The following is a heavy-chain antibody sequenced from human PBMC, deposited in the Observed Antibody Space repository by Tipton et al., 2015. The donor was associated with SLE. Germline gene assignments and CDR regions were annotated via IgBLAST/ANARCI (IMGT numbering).Heavy chain of an antibody. CDR2: IHPSGAGT. CDR3: ARGLNWFDP. V-gene: IGHV1-46*01. Sequence: PLVQSGAEVKKPGASVTISCKASGYTFTNYYLLWVRQAPVQGLEWMGIIHPSGAGTNHAQRFQGRVTMTRDTSTSTIYMELSSLRSDDPAVYYCARGLNWFDPWAQETLVTVAA. CDR1: GYTFTNYY. D-gene: IGHD2-21*02. J-gene: IGHJ5*02.